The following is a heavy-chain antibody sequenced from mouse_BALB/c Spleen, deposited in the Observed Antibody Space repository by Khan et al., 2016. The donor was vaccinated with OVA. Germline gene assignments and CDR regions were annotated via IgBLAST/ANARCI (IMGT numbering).Heavy chain of an antibody. CDR2: IWGDGNT. D-gene: IGHD3-2*02. Sequence: VQLVESGPGLVAPSQSLSITCTVSGFSLTSYGVTWVRQPPGKGLEWLGVIWGDGNTNYYSTLISRLIISKDISKSQVFLKLNSLQTDDTATYYCAKFTQDYYSMDYWGQGTSVTVSS. V-gene: IGHV2-3*01. CDR1: GFSLTSYG. J-gene: IGHJ4*01. CDR3: AKFTQDYYSMDY.